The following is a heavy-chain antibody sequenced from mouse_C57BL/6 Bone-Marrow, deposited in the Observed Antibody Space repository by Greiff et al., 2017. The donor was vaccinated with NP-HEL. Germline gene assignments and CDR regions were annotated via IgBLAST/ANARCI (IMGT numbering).Heavy chain of an antibody. CDR1: GYTFTDYY. CDR2: INPYNGGT. J-gene: IGHJ1*03. CDR3: ARGDYHYWYFDV. V-gene: IGHV1-19*01. Sequence: VQLKQSGPVLVKPGASVKMSCKASGYTFTDYYMNWVKQSHGKSLEWIGVINPYNGGTSYNQKFKGKATLTVDKSSSTAYMELNSLTSEDSAVYYCARGDYHYWYFDVWGTGTTVTVSS. D-gene: IGHD2-4*01.